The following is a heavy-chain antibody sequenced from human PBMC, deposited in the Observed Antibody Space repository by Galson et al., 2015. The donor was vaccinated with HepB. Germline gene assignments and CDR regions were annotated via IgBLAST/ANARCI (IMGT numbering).Heavy chain of an antibody. CDR1: GFTFSSYA. CDR2: ISGSGGST. CDR3: AKSSNYGDLRRPNWFDP. Sequence: SLRLSCAASGFTFSSYAMSWVRQAPGKGLEWVSAISGSGGSTYYADSVKGRFTISRDNSKNTLYLQMNSLRAEDTAVYYCAKSSNYGDLRRPNWFDPWGQGTLVTVSS. V-gene: IGHV3-23*01. D-gene: IGHD4-17*01. J-gene: IGHJ5*02.